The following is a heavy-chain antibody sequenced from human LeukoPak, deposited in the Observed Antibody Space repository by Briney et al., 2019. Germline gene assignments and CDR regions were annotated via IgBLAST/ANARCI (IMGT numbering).Heavy chain of an antibody. CDR3: ARHFYDRSGYRRDYYFDY. CDR1: GGSFSGYY. Sequence: SETLSLTCVIYGGSFSGYYWTWIRQPPGKGLEWIGEINRSGSTNYNPSLKSRVTISVDTSKNQFSLQLSSVTAADTAVYYCARHFYDRSGYRRDYYFDYWGQGILVTVSS. V-gene: IGHV4-34*01. D-gene: IGHD3-22*01. CDR2: INRSGST. J-gene: IGHJ4*02.